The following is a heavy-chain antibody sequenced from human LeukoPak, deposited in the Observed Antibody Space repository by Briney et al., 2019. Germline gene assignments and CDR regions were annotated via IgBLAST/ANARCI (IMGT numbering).Heavy chain of an antibody. CDR2: ISGSGGST. CDR3: AKLNTYYYGSGDY. V-gene: IGHV3-23*01. CDR1: GFTFSSYA. J-gene: IGHJ4*02. Sequence: PGESLRLSCAASGFTFSSYAMSWVRQAPGKGLEWVSAISGSGGSTYYADSVKGRFTISRDNSKNTLYLQMNSLRAEDTAVYYCAKLNTYYYGSGDYWGQGTLVTVSS. D-gene: IGHD3-10*01.